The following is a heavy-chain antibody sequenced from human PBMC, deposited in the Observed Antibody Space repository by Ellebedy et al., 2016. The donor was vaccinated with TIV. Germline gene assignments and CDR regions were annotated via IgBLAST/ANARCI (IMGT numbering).Heavy chain of an antibody. CDR3: AKDMVFGDGKWEIDV. CDR1: GFTFSGYA. CDR2: INSGATRT. Sequence: GESLKISCAASGFTFSGYAMSWVRQAPGKGLEWVSGINSGATRTYYADSVKGRFTISRDNSKNTLYLQMNSLRAEDTAVYYCAKDMVFGDGKWEIDVWGQGTTVTVSS. J-gene: IGHJ6*02. D-gene: IGHD1-26*01. V-gene: IGHV3-23*01.